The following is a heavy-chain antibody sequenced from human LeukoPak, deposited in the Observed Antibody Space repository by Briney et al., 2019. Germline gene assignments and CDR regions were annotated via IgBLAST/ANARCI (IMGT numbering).Heavy chain of an antibody. CDR3: AREGGGYYDSSGYYSWFDP. V-gene: IGHV3-7*01. CDR2: IKQDGSEK. CDR1: GFTFSSYW. D-gene: IGHD3-22*01. J-gene: IGHJ5*02. Sequence: GGSLRLSCAASGFTFSSYWMSWVRQAPGKGLEWVANIKQDGSEKYYVDSAKGRFTISRDNAKNSLYLQMNSLRAEDTAVYYCAREGGGYYDSSGYYSWFDPWGQGTLVTVSS.